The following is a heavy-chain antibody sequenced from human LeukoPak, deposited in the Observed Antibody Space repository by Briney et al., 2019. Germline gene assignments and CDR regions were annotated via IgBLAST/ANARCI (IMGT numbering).Heavy chain of an antibody. CDR2: ISSSSSYI. J-gene: IGHJ3*02. V-gene: IGHV3-21*01. D-gene: IGHD2-21*01. Sequence: GGSLRLSCAASGFTFSSYSMNWVRQAPGKGLEWVSSISSSSSYIYYAESVKGRFTISRDNAKNSLYLQMNSLRAEDTAVYYCARHRVIDAFDTWGKGTRVTV. CDR3: ARHRVIDAFDT. CDR1: GFTFSSYS.